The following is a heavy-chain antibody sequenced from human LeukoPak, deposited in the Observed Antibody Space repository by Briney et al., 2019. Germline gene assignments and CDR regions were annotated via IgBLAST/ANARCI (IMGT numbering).Heavy chain of an antibody. J-gene: IGHJ3*02. Sequence: GESLQISCKGSGYSFISYWIGWVRQMPGKGLEWMGIIYPGDSDTRYSPSFQGQVTISADKSISTAYLQWSSLKASDTAMYYCARWPNYYDSSGYYGSDAFDIWGQGTMVTVSS. CDR3: ARWPNYYDSSGYYGSDAFDI. D-gene: IGHD3-22*01. CDR1: GYSFISYW. CDR2: IYPGDSDT. V-gene: IGHV5-51*01.